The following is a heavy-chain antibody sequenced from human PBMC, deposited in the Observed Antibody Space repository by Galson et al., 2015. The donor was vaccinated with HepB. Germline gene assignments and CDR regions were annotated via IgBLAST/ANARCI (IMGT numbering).Heavy chain of an antibody. CDR1: GDSVSSHSAS. Sequence: CAISGDSVSSHSASWNWIRQSPSRGLEWLGMTYYRSKWYYDYAVSVKSRMSINPDTSKNQFSLQLNSVTPEDTAVYYCSRGVSTWTGYDYGSFFDYWGQGSQVTVSS. CDR3: SRGVSTWTGYDYGSFFDY. CDR2: TYYRSKWYY. J-gene: IGHJ4*02. D-gene: IGHD5-12*01. V-gene: IGHV6-1*01.